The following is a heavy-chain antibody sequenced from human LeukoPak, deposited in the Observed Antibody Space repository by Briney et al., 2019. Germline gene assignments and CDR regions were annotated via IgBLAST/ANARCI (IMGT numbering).Heavy chain of an antibody. CDR2: INHSGST. V-gene: IGHV4-34*01. J-gene: IGHJ4*02. CDR1: GGSFSGYY. Sequence: SETLSLTCAVYGGSFSGYYWSWIRQPPEKGLEWIGEINHSGSTNYNPSLKSRVTISVDTSKNQFSLKLSSVTAADTAVYYCARVSDYAGIDYWGQGTLVTVSS. D-gene: IGHD4-17*01. CDR3: ARVSDYAGIDY.